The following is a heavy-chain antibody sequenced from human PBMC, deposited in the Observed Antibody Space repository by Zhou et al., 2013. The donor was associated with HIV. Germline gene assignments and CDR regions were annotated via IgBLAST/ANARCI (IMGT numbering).Heavy chain of an antibody. CDR1: GFTFSSYE. J-gene: IGHJ4*02. D-gene: IGHD5-12*01. CDR2: ISSSGSTI. CDR3: AREGLPIEMASLGYFDY. V-gene: IGHV3-48*03. Sequence: EVQLVESGGGLVQPGGSLRLSCAASGFTFSSYEMNWVRQAPGKGLEWVSYISSSGSTIYYADSVKGRFTIFRDNAKNSLYLQMNSLRAEDTAVYYCAREGLPIEMASLGYFDYWGQGTLVTVSS.